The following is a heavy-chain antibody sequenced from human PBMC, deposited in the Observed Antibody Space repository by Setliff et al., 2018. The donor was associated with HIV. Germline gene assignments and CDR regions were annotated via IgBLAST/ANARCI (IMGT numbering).Heavy chain of an antibody. D-gene: IGHD3-22*01. V-gene: IGHV1-18*01. CDR2: ISAYNGNT. J-gene: IGHJ6*02. CDR1: GYTFTSYD. CDR3: AREIGDYYDSSGYCPPTDCYYGMDV. Sequence: GASVKVSCKASGYTFTSYDISWVRQAPGQGLEWMGWISAYNGNTNYAQKLQGRVTMTTDTSTSTAYMELRSLRSDDTAVYYCAREIGDYYDSSGYCPPTDCYYGMDVWGQGTTVTVSS.